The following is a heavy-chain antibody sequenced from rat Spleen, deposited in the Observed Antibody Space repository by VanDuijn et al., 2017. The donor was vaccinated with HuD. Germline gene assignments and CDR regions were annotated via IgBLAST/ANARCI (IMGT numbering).Heavy chain of an antibody. J-gene: IGHJ2*01. V-gene: IGHV3-3*01. CDR2: INSEGTT. Sequence: EVQLQESGPGLVKPSQSLSLTCSVTSYSITSSYRWSWIRKFPGNKLEWMGYINSEGTTNYNPSPKSRISITRDTSKNQFFLQVNSVTTEDTATYYCARDNNYKAYWGQGVMVTVSS. CDR1: SYSITSSYR. CDR3: ARDNNYKAY. D-gene: IGHD1-10*01.